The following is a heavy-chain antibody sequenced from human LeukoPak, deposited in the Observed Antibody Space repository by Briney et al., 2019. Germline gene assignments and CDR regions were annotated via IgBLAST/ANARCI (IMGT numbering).Heavy chain of an antibody. V-gene: IGHV1-46*01. Sequence: GASVKVSCKASGYTFTSYFMHWVRQAPGQGLEWMGIINPSGGSTSYAQNFQGRVTMTRDMSTSTVYMELSSLRSEDTAVYFCARDRGQHAFDIWGQGTMVTVSS. CDR3: ARDRGQHAFDI. D-gene: IGHD1-26*01. CDR2: INPSGGST. J-gene: IGHJ3*02. CDR1: GYTFTSYF.